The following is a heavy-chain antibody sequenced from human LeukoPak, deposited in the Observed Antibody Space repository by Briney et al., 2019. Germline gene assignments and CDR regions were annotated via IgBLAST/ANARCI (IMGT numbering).Heavy chain of an antibody. CDR2: IIPIFGTA. CDR1: GGTFSSYA. CDR3: ARDHTYYYDSSGYSFDY. D-gene: IGHD3-22*01. J-gene: IGHJ4*02. Sequence: SVKVSCKASGGTFSSYAISWVRQAPGQGLEWMGGIIPIFGTANYAQKFQGRVTITADKSTSTAYMELSSLRSEDSAVYYCARDHTYYYDSSGYSFDYWGQGTLVTVSS. V-gene: IGHV1-69*06.